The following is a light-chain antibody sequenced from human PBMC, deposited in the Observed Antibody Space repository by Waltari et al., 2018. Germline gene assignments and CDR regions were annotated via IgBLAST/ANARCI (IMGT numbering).Light chain of an antibody. Sequence: QSALTQPPSASGSPGQSVAISCTGTSSDVGGYNYVSWYQQHPGKARRLMIYEVYKRPSGVPDRFSGSKSGNTASLTVSGLQAEDEADYYCSSYAGRDILVFGGGTRLTVL. CDR1: SSDVGGYNY. CDR3: SSYAGRDILV. CDR2: EVY. V-gene: IGLV2-8*01. J-gene: IGLJ2*01.